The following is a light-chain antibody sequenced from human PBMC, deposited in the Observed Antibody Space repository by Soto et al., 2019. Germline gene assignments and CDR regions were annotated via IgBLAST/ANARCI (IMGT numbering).Light chain of an antibody. Sequence: DIVLTQSPGSLSFSPGERATPSCRPSQSVSSTYLAWYQHKPGQAPRLLIYGASSRATGIPDRFSGSGSATDCTLAISRLESEDFGVYYCQHYGSAPMTLCQGTKVDI. V-gene: IGKV3-20*01. J-gene: IGKJ1*01. CDR2: GAS. CDR1: QSVSSTY. CDR3: QHYGSAPMT.